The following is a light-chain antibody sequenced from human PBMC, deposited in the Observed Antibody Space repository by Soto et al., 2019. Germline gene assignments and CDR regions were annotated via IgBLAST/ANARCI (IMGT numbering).Light chain of an antibody. CDR2: GDN. CDR3: QSYDSSLNRV. J-gene: IGLJ1*01. Sequence: QSVLTQPPSVSGAPGQRITISCTGSRSNIGARYDVHWYRQLPATAPKLLLYGDNNRPSGVPDRFSGSKSGASASLAITGLQADDEADYYCQSYDSSLNRVLGTGTKLTVL. V-gene: IGLV1-40*01. CDR1: RSNIGARYD.